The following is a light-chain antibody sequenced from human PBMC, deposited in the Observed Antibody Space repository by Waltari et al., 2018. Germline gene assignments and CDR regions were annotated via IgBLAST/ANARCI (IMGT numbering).Light chain of an antibody. CDR1: PSIDFY. Sequence: DIQMTQSPSSLSASVGDRITITCRASPSIDFYLHWYRQRPGKAPELLIYASNILQSGVPSRFRGSGSGTEFTLTISSLQTEDFAIYYCQQSYSSPWTFGPGTKVEIK. V-gene: IGKV1-39*01. CDR2: ASN. J-gene: IGKJ1*01. CDR3: QQSYSSPWT.